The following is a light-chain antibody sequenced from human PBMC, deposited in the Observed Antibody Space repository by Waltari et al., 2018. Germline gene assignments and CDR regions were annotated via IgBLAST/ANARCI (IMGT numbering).Light chain of an antibody. V-gene: IGLV2-14*03. CDR1: SSDIGTYTY. CDR3: DSKSSSSPHV. Sequence: QSALTQPPPVSGSPGQSITVPCTRPSSDIGTYTYIPWYQQHPGKAPKLMIYDVSSRPSGVSNRFSGSKSGNTASLTISGLQAEDEADYYCDSKSSSSPHVFGTGTKVTVL. CDR2: DVS. J-gene: IGLJ1*01.